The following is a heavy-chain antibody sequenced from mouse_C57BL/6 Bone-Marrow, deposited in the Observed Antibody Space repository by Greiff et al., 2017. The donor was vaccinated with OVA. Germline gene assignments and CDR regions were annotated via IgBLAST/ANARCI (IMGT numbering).Heavy chain of an antibody. V-gene: IGHV1-50*01. J-gene: IGHJ2*01. CDR1: GYTFTSYW. CDR2: IDPSDSYT. Sequence: QVQLQQPGAELVKPGASVTLSCKASGYTFTSYWMQWVKQRPGQGLEWIGEIDPSDSYTNYNQKFKGKATLTVDTSSSTAYMQLSSLTSEDSAVYYCARDLNYLDYWGQGTTLTVSS. CDR3: ARDLNYLDY.